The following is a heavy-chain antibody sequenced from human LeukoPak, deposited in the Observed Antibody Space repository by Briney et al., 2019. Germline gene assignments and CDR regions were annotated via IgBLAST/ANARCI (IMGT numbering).Heavy chain of an antibody. Sequence: GSLRLSCAASGFTFSSYSMNWVRQAPGKGLEWVSSISSSSSYIYYADSVKGRFTISRDNAKNSLYLQMNSLRAEDTAVYYCAEGGGGGSGWYDLFDYWGQGTLVTVSS. D-gene: IGHD6-19*01. J-gene: IGHJ4*02. V-gene: IGHV3-21*01. CDR3: AEGGGGGSGWYDLFDY. CDR2: ISSSSSYI. CDR1: GFTFSSYS.